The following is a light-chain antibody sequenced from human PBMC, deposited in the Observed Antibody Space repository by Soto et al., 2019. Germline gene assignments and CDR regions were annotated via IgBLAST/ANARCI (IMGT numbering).Light chain of an antibody. Sequence: EIVLTQSPATLSVSPGETATLSCRASQSVSSSLAWYQQTPGRAPRLLIYGASNRATDIPTRFSGSGSGTEFTLTISSLQSEDFAVYYCQQYNNWPPLTFGGGTKVEI. V-gene: IGKV3-15*01. CDR2: GAS. J-gene: IGKJ4*01. CDR3: QQYNNWPPLT. CDR1: QSVSSS.